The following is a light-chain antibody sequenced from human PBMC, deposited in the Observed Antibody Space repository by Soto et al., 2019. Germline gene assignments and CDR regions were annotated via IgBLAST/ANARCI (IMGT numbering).Light chain of an antibody. CDR2: DAF. CDR1: QSISTW. J-gene: IGKJ1*01. CDR3: QQYNSFWT. V-gene: IGKV1-5*01. Sequence: DIQMTQSPSTLSASVGDRVTITCRASQSISTWLAWYQQKPGKAPKLLIYDAFYLERGVPSRFSGSGSGTELTLTISSLQPDDLATYYCQQYNSFWTFGQGTKVEI.